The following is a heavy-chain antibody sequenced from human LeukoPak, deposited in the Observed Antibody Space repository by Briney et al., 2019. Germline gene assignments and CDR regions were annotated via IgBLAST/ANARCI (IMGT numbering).Heavy chain of an antibody. CDR3: ARDRGTIFGVDPYFDY. J-gene: IGHJ4*02. CDR1: GGTFSSYT. D-gene: IGHD3-3*01. CDR2: IIPILGIA. V-gene: IGHV1-69*04. Sequence: SVKVSCKASGGTFSSYTISWVRQAPGQGLEWMGRIIPILGIANYAQKFQGRVTITADKSTSTAYMELSSLRSEDTAVYYCARDRGTIFGVDPYFDYWGQGTLVTVSS.